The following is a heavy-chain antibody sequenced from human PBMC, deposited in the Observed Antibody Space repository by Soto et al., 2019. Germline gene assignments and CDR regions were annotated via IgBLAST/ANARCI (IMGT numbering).Heavy chain of an antibody. V-gene: IGHV4-31*03. CDR1: GGSISSGGYY. CDR3: ARCGRRPPLHAV. CDR2: IYYSGST. D-gene: IGHD6-25*01. Sequence: SETLSLTCTVSGGSISSGGYYWSWIRQHPGKGLEWIGYIYYSGSTYYNPSLKSRVTISVDTSKNQFSLKLSSVTAADTAVYYFARCGRRPPLHAVSAQGTTVTGSS. J-gene: IGHJ6*02.